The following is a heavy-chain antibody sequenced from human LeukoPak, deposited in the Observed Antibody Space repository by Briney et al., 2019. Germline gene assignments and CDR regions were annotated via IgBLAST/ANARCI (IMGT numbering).Heavy chain of an antibody. D-gene: IGHD2-21*02. CDR3: ARDDALTAMWEFDS. Sequence: ASVNVSFKASGYTFTTYIMHWVRQAPGQGLEYMGWINSKSGGTNYAQKFGGRVTMTRDTSINTAYMELSRLGFDDTAVYYCARDDALTAMWEFDSWGQGTLVTVSS. J-gene: IGHJ4*02. CDR2: INSKSGGT. V-gene: IGHV1-2*02. CDR1: GYTFTTYI.